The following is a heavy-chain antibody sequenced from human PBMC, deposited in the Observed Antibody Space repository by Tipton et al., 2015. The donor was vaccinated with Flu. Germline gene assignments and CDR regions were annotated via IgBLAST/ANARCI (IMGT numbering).Heavy chain of an antibody. CDR3: ARRGEGGRAFDI. Sequence: SLRLSCAASGFTVSSSYMSWVRQAPGKGLAWVSIIYSSGTTNYADSVKGRLTISRDISKNTLYLQMSSLRTDDTAVYHCARRGEGGRAFDIWGRGTMVTVSS. J-gene: IGHJ3*02. V-gene: IGHV3-66*02. CDR1: GFTVSSSY. CDR2: IYSSGTT. D-gene: IGHD3-16*01.